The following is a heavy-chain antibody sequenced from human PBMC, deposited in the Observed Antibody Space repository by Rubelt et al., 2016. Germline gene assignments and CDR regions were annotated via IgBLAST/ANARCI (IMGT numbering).Heavy chain of an antibody. J-gene: IGHJ4*02. D-gene: IGHD6-6*01. CDR2: IIPVFGTA. V-gene: IGHV1-69*01. CDR1: GGTFSSYA. CDR3: ATTIAIRPYYFDY. Sequence: QVQLVQSGAEVKKPGSSVKVSCKASGGTFSSYAISWVRQAPGQGLEWMGGIIPVFGTANYAQKFQGSITLTADASTSTAYMALSSRRSEDTAVYYCATTIAIRPYYFDYWGQGTLVTVSS.